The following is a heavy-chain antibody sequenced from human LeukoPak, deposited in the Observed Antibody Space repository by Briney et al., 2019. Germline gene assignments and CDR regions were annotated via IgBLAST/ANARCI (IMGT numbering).Heavy chain of an antibody. CDR2: IDTSSDYI. CDR1: GFTFSSYN. CDR3: ARDWGVVVPAANPHSYYMDV. V-gene: IGHV3-21*01. J-gene: IGHJ6*03. Sequence: GGSLRLSCAASGFTFSSYNMNWVRQAPGKGLEWVASIDTSSDYIHYADSVKGRFTISRDNAKNSLYLQMNSLRAEDTAVYYCARDWGVVVPAANPHSYYMDVWGKGTTVTVSS. D-gene: IGHD2-2*01.